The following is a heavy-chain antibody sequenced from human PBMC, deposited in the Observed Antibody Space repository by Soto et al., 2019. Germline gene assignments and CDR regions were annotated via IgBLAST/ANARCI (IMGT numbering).Heavy chain of an antibody. V-gene: IGHV3-30*18. CDR3: AKGGPQGLGTSDFNS. CDR1: GFTFSDYA. D-gene: IGHD6-19*01. CDR2: VSHDGRNT. J-gene: IGHJ4*02. Sequence: VQLVESGGGVVQPGRSLRLSCAASGFTFSDYAMHWVRQAPGKGLEGVAVVSHDGRNTHYADSVKGRFTISRDSSKNTVSLEMTSLSAEETAGYYWAKGGPQGLGTSDFNSRGQGALVTVSS.